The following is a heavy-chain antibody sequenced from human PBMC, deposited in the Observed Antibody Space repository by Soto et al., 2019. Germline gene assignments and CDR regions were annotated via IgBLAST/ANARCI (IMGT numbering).Heavy chain of an antibody. CDR2: INSDGSST. CDR3: VRSSLVVAAATREDY. V-gene: IGHV3-74*01. D-gene: IGHD2-15*01. Sequence: EVQLVESGGGLVQPGESLRLSCAASGFTFSSYWMHWVRQAPGKGLVWVSRINSDGSSTSYAGSVKCRFTISRDNAKNTLYLQMNRLRAEDTAVYYCVRSSLVVAAATREDYWGQGTLVTVSS. J-gene: IGHJ4*02. CDR1: GFTFSSYW.